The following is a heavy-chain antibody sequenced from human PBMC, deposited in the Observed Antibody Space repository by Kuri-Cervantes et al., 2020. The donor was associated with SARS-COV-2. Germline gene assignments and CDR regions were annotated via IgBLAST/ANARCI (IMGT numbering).Heavy chain of an antibody. CDR1: GYTFINHG. D-gene: IGHD3-16*01. CDR3: ARDSMITGTFDI. J-gene: IGHJ3*02. Sequence: ASVKVSCKTSGYTFINHGISWVRQAPGQGLEWMGWISGYNGNTNHAHKFQGRVTMTTDTSTSTAYMELRSLRSDDTAVYYCARDSMITGTFDIWGQGTMVTVSS. V-gene: IGHV1-18*04. CDR2: ISGYNGNT.